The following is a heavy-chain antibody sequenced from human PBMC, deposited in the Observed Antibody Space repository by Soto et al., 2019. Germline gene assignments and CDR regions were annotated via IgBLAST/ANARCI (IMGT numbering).Heavy chain of an antibody. CDR3: AREVPPKRDFDS. V-gene: IGHV1-69*12. CDR2: ISPIFETR. J-gene: IGHJ4*02. Sequence: QVQLVQSGAEVKKPGSSVKVSCKAPGGTFSHSLINWVRQAPGQGLEWMGGISPIFETRYYAQKFQGRLSIAADEATSTSYMELTNLISEDSAVYYCAREVPPKRDFDSWGQGTLVTVSS. CDR1: GGTFSHSL.